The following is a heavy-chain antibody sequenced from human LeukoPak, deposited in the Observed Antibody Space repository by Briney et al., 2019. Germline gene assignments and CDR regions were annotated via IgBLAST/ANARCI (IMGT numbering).Heavy chain of an antibody. D-gene: IGHD3-22*01. Sequence: SETLSLTCTVSGGSISSYYWSWIRQPPGKGLEWIGYIDYSGYTNYNPSLKSRVTISVDTSKNQFSLKLSSVTAADTAVHYCARVVRDYYESSGYYYFDYWGQGTLVIVSS. CDR3: ARVVRDYYESSGYYYFDY. CDR2: IDYSGYT. V-gene: IGHV4-59*01. CDR1: GGSISSYY. J-gene: IGHJ4*02.